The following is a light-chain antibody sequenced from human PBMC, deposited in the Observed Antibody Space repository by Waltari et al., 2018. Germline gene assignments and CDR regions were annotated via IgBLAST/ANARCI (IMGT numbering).Light chain of an antibody. CDR3: SLYMGSGIWV. Sequence: QTVVTQEQSLSVSPGGTVTLTCALSSGSISSTSYATWYQQTPGQAPRTLVYKGNSRSSGVPDRFSGSILGNKAALTITGAQADDDSDDYCSLYMGSGIWVFGGGTKLTVL. V-gene: IGLV8-61*01. CDR1: SGSISSTSY. J-gene: IGLJ3*02. CDR2: KGN.